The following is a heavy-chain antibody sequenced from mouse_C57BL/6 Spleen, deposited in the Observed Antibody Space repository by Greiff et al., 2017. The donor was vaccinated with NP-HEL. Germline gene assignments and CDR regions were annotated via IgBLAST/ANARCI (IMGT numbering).Heavy chain of an antibody. D-gene: IGHD1-1*01. CDR2: IDPETGGT. CDR3: TGGSSPSYWYFDV. CDR1: GYTFTDYE. V-gene: IGHV1-15*01. Sequence: QVQLKQSGAELVRPGASVTLSCKASGYTFTDYEMHWVKQTPVHGLEWIGAIDPETGGTAYNQKFKGKAILTADKSSSTAYMELRSLTSEDSAVYYCTGGSSPSYWYFDVWGTGTTVTVSS. J-gene: IGHJ1*03.